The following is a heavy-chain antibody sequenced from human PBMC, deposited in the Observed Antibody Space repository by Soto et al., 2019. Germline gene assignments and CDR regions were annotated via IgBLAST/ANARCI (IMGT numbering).Heavy chain of an antibody. J-gene: IGHJ6*02. CDR1: GGYFSGYY. CDR2: INHSGST. Sequence: LETLSLTYAVYGGYFSGYYWSWIRKPPGKGLEWIGEINHSGSTNYNPSLKSRVTISVDTSKNQFSLKLSSVTAADTAVYYCASVRHYFGHYYYGMDVWGQGTTVTVSS. CDR3: ASVRHYFGHYYYGMDV. V-gene: IGHV4-34*01. D-gene: IGHD3-10*01.